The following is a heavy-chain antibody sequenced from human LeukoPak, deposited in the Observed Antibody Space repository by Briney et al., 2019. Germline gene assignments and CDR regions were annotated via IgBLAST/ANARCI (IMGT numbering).Heavy chain of an antibody. CDR2: INHSGST. V-gene: IGHV4-34*01. J-gene: IGHJ6*03. CDR3: ARLRRCSSTSCYIRGDYYCYYMDV. CDR1: GGSFSGYY. Sequence: SETLSLTRAVYGGSFSGYYWSWIRQPSGKGLEWIGEINHSGSTNYNPSLKSRVTISVDTSKNQFSLKLSSVTAADTAVYYCARLRRCSSTSCYIRGDYYCYYMDVWGKGTTVTVSS. D-gene: IGHD2-2*02.